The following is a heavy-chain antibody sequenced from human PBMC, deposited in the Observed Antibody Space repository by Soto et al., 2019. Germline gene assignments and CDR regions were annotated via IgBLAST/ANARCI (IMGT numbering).Heavy chain of an antibody. CDR2: ISSSSSTI. D-gene: IGHD2-15*01. V-gene: IGHV3-48*01. CDR3: AREKSVYCSGGSCWIDY. CDR1: GFTFSSYS. J-gene: IGHJ4*02. Sequence: GGSLRLSCAASGFTFSSYSMNWVRQAPGKGLEWVSYISSSSSTIYYADSVKGRFTISRDNAKNLLYLQMNSLRAEDTAVYYCAREKSVYCSGGSCWIDYWGQGTLVTVSS.